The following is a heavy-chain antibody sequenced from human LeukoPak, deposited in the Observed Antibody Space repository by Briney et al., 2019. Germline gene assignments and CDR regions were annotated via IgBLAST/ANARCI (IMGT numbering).Heavy chain of an antibody. CDR1: GFTLSSYW. D-gene: IGHD6-19*01. V-gene: IGHV3-74*01. J-gene: IGHJ4*02. CDR2: INSGGSTT. Sequence: GGSLRLSCAASGFTLSSYWMHWVRQAPGKGLVWVSRINSGGSTTSYAASVMGRFTISRDNAKNTLYLQMNSLRAEDTAVYYCARVIYSGWEGELSDWGQGTLVTVSS. CDR3: ARVIYSGWEGELSD.